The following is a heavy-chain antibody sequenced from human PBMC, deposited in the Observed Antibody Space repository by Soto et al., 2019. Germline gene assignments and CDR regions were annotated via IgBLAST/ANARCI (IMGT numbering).Heavy chain of an antibody. D-gene: IGHD6-13*01. V-gene: IGHV4-31*03. J-gene: IGHJ5*02. CDR3: ARCIAAAGQFDP. CDR2: IYYSGST. CDR1: GGSISSGGYY. Sequence: SETLSLTCTVSGGSISSGGYYWSWIRQHPGKGLEWIGYIYYSGSTYYNPSLKSRVTISVDTSKNQFSLKLSSVTAADTAVYYCARCIAAAGQFDPWGQGTLVTVSS.